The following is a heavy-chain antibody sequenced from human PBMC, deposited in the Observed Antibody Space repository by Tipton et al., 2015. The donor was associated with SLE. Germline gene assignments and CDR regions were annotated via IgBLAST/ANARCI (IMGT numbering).Heavy chain of an antibody. CDR2: ITGSGDRT. D-gene: IGHD3-3*01. CDR1: GFSVTNNY. V-gene: IGHV3-23*01. Sequence: LSLTCAASGFSVTNNYMSWVRQAPGKGLEWVSAITGSGDRTYYIDSVKGRFTISRDNSKNSLYLQMNGLRAEDTAVYYCARSPVDYWNGYSAWGQGTLVAVSS. J-gene: IGHJ4*02. CDR3: ARSPVDYWNGYSA.